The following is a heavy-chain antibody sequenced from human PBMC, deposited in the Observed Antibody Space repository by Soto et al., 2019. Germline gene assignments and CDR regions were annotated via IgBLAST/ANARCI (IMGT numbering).Heavy chain of an antibody. D-gene: IGHD3-10*01. CDR1: GGSFSIYT. J-gene: IGHJ5*02. CDR2: IIPIFGTA. CDR3: ARGVSGSYSSPLDR. Sequence: SVKVSCKPSGGSFSIYTFNWVRQAPGQGLEWMGGIIPIFGTATYAQKCQGRVTITAEDATSTAYMEVRALRSEDTAVYFCARGVSGSYSSPLDRWGQGILVTVPS. V-gene: IGHV1-69*13.